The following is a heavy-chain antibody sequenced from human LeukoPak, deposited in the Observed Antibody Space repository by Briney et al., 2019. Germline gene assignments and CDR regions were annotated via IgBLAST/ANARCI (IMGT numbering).Heavy chain of an antibody. CDR2: IYYSGST. CDR3: AREHCSGGSCYSIYYYYYMDV. J-gene: IGHJ6*03. CDR1: GGSISSHY. Sequence: PSETLSLTCTVSGGSISSHYWSWIRQPPGKGLEWIGYIYYSGSTNYNPSLKSRVTISVDTSKNQFSLKLSSVTAADTAVYYCAREHCSGGSCYSIYYYYYMDVWGKGTTVTVSS. V-gene: IGHV4-59*11. D-gene: IGHD2-15*01.